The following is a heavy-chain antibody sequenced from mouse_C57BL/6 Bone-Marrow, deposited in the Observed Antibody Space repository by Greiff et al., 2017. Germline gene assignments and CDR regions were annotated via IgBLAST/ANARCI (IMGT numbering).Heavy chain of an antibody. CDR1: GYTFTEYT. V-gene: IGHV1-62-2*01. Sequence: QVHVKQSGAELVKPGASVKLSCKASGYTFTEYTIHWVKQRSGQGLEWIGWFYPGSGSIKYNEKFKDKATLTADKSSSTVYMGLSRLKSEDSAVYFCARHEEGYYDRGYAMDYWGQGTSVTVSS. J-gene: IGHJ4*01. CDR2: FYPGSGSI. CDR3: ARHEEGYYDRGYAMDY. D-gene: IGHD2-4*01.